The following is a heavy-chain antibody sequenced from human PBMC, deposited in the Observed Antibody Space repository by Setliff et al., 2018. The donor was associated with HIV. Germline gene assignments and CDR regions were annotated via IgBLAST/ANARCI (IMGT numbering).Heavy chain of an antibody. D-gene: IGHD7-27*01. CDR2: INHSGIT. CDR1: GGSFSGYY. Sequence: NPSETLSLTCAVYGGSFSGYYWSWIRQPPGKGLEWIGEINHSGITNYNPSLKSRVTISVDTSKNQFSLKLTSVTAADTALYYCARAALLTGLPFDYWGQGTLVTVSS. CDR3: ARAALLTGLPFDY. J-gene: IGHJ4*02. V-gene: IGHV4-34*01.